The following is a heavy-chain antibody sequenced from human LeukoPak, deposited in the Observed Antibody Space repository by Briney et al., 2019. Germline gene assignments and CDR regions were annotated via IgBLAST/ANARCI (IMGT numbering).Heavy chain of an antibody. Sequence: GESLKISCKGSGYNFPCYWISWVRPVPWKGVEWSGRINPSDSYTNYSTSFQGHVTISADKSISTAQLQWTSLKASDNAMYYCARPVDYYGSGSPPDDAFDIWGQGTMVTASS. CDR2: INPSDSYT. V-gene: IGHV5-10-1*01. D-gene: IGHD3-10*01. CDR1: GYNFPCYW. J-gene: IGHJ3*02. CDR3: ARPVDYYGSGSPPDDAFDI.